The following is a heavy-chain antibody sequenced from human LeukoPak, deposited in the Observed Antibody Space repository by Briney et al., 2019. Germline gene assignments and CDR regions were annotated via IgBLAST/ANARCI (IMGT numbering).Heavy chain of an antibody. J-gene: IGHJ4*02. CDR3: ARGWFDC. CDR1: GLTVSSKY. Sequence: GGSLRLSCAASGLTVSSKYMSWVRQAPGKGLEWVANIKQDGTAKYYVDSVKGRFTISRDNAKNSLYLQMNSLRAEDTAVYYCARGWFDCWGQGTLVTVSS. V-gene: IGHV3-7*03. D-gene: IGHD5-24*01. CDR2: IKQDGTAK.